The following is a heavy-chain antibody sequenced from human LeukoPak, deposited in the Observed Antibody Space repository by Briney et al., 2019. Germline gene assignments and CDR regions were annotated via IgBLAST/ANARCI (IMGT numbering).Heavy chain of an antibody. V-gene: IGHV4-59*08. CDR1: GGSISGYY. CDR3: VRGYSGYPYYLDY. D-gene: IGHD5-12*01. J-gene: IGHJ4*02. Sequence: SETLSLTCTVSGGSISGYYWTWIRQPPGKGLEWIGYISYSGSTSSHPSLKSRVTISLDMSKSQFSLKLTSVTAADTAVYYCVRGYSGYPYYLDYWGQGTLVTISS. CDR2: ISYSGST.